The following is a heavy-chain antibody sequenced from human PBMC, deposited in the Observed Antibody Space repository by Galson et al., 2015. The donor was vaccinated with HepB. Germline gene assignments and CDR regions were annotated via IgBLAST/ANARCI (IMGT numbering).Heavy chain of an antibody. Sequence: SLRLSCAASGFTFSSYAMSWVRQAPGKGLERVSAISGSGGSTYYADSVKGRFTISRDNSKNTLYLQMNSLRAEDTAVYYCAKAVRIAAAHDYWGQGTLVTVSS. V-gene: IGHV3-23*01. J-gene: IGHJ4*02. CDR1: GFTFSSYA. CDR2: ISGSGGST. D-gene: IGHD6-13*01. CDR3: AKAVRIAAAHDY.